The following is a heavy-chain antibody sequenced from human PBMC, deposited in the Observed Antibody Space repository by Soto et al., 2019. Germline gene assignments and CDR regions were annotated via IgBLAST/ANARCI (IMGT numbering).Heavy chain of an antibody. CDR1: RFTFGCYA. J-gene: IGHJ4*02. Sequence: HPGGSLRLSCSASRFTFGCYAMSWVRQAPGKGLEWVSGITGNAANTVYADSVKGRFTISRDNSKNALYLQLNSLRAEDTAVYFCAKAARDCGGDCYSSYFDSWGQGALVTVSS. CDR3: AKAARDCGGDCYSSYFDS. CDR2: ITGNAANT. D-gene: IGHD2-21*02. V-gene: IGHV3-23*01.